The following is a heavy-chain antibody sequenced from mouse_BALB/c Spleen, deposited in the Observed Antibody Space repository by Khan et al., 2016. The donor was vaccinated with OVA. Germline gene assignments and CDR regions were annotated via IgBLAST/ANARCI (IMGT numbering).Heavy chain of an antibody. D-gene: IGHD2-14*01. Sequence: VQLQQSGAELVRPGASVKLSCKSSGYTFTSYWMQWVKQRPGQGLEWIGAIYPGDGDTRYTQKFKGKATLTADKSSSTAYMQLSSLASEDSAVYYCASYRYDYDDYWGQGTTLTVSS. CDR2: IYPGDGDT. J-gene: IGHJ2*01. V-gene: IGHV1-87*01. CDR3: ASYRYDYDDY. CDR1: GYTFTSYW.